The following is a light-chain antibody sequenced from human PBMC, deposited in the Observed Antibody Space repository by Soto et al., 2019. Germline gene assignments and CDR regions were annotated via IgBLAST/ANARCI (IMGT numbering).Light chain of an antibody. Sequence: EIVLTQSPATLSLSPGERATLSCRASQSVSSYLAWYQQKPGQAPRLLIYDASNRATGIPARFSGSGSGTDFTLTISSLEPEDFAVYYCQQRSNWPPFFGQGTRLDI. V-gene: IGKV3-11*01. CDR3: QQRSNWPPF. CDR2: DAS. J-gene: IGKJ5*01. CDR1: QSVSSY.